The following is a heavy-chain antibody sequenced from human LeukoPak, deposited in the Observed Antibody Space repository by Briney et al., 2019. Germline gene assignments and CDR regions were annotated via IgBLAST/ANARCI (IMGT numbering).Heavy chain of an antibody. CDR3: ARDSNWSGYKS. CDR2: ISSSSSYI. J-gene: IGHJ5*02. Sequence: GGSLRLSCAASGFTFSSDSMNWVRQAPGKGLEWVSSISSSSSYIYYADAVKGRFTISRDNAKNLLYLQMNSMRAEDTAVYYCARDSNWSGYKSWGQGTLVTVSS. CDR1: GFTFSSDS. V-gene: IGHV3-21*01. D-gene: IGHD3-3*01.